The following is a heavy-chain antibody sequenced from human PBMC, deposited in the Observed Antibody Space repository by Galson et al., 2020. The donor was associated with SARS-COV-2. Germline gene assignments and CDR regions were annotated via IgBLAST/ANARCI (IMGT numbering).Heavy chain of an antibody. CDR1: GFTFSSYE. D-gene: IGHD6-19*01. CDR2: ISSSGSTI. CDR3: ARVKSSGPLSFDAFDI. J-gene: IGHJ3*02. Sequence: GGSLRLSCAASGFTFSSYEMNWVRQAPGKGLEWVSYISSSGSTIYYADSVKGRFTISRDNAKNSLYLQMNSLRAEDTAVYYCARVKSSGPLSFDAFDIWGQGTMVTVSS. V-gene: IGHV3-48*03.